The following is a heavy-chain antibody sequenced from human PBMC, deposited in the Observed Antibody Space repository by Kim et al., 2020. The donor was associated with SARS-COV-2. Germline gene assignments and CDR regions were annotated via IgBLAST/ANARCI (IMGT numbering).Heavy chain of an antibody. V-gene: IGHV4-31*03. D-gene: IGHD4-17*01. J-gene: IGHJ4*02. CDR3: ARVAHYGGNSGYFDY. CDR2: IYYSGST. CDR1: GGSISSGGYY. Sequence: SETLSLTCTVSGGSISSGGYYWSWIRQHPGKGLEWIGYIYYSGSTYYNPSLKSRVTISVDTSKNQFSLKLSSVTAADTAVYYCARVAHYGGNSGYFDYWGQGTLVTVSS.